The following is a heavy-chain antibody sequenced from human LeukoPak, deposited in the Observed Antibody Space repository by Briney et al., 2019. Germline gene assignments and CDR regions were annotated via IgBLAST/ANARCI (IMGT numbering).Heavy chain of an antibody. Sequence: SQTLSLTCTVSGGSISSGSYYWSWIRQPAGKGLEWIGRIYTSGSTNYNPSLKSRVTISVDTSKNQFSLKLSSATAADTAVFYCARHKSQTRAFDIWGQGTMVTVSS. J-gene: IGHJ3*02. CDR1: GGSISSGSYY. CDR2: IYTSGST. CDR3: ARHKSQTRAFDI. V-gene: IGHV4-61*02.